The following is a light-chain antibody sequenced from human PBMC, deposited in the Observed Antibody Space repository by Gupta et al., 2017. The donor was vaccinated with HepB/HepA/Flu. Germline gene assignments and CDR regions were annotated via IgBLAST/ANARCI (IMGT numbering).Light chain of an antibody. V-gene: IGKV1-5*03. CDR2: RAS. Sequence: DTHMTQSPSTLSASVGDRVTITCRASQTIGTWLAWYQQKPGKAPKLLIYRASSLESGVPSRFSGSGSGTEFTLTISSLQPDDFATYYCQQYNSYPLAFGQGTKVEIK. CDR1: QTIGTW. J-gene: IGKJ1*01. CDR3: QQYNSYPLA.